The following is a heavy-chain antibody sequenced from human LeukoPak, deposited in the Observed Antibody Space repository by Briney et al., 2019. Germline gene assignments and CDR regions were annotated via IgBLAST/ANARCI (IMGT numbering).Heavy chain of an antibody. D-gene: IGHD2-2*02. CDR3: ARGGPRYCSSTSCYTPPGFDY. CDR2: INPNSGGT. Sequence: ASVKVSCKASGYTFTGYYMHWVRQAPGQGLEWMGWINPNSGGTNYAQKFQGRVTMTRDTSISTAHMELSRLRSNDTAVYYCARGGPRYCSSTSCYTPPGFDYWGQGTLVTVSS. V-gene: IGHV1-2*02. CDR1: GYTFTGYY. J-gene: IGHJ4*02.